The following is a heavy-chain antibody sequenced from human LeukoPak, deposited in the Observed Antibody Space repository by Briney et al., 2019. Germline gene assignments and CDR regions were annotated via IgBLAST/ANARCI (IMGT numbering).Heavy chain of an antibody. D-gene: IGHD2-15*01. CDR2: ISYSGST. CDR3: ARYRAVVVVAATWNAFDI. V-gene: IGHV4-39*01. CDR1: GGSISSTSYY. J-gene: IGHJ3*02. Sequence: SETLSLTCTVSGGSISSTSYYWGWIRQPPGKGLEWIGSISYSGSTYYSPSLKSRVTISVDTSKNQFSLKLSSVTAADTAVYYCARYRAVVVVAATWNAFDIWGQGTMVTVSS.